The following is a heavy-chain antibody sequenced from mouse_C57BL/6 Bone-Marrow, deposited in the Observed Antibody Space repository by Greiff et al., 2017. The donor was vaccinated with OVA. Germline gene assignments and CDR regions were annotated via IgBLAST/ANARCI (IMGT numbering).Heavy chain of an antibody. Sequence: DVQLQESGAELVRPGASVKLSCTASGFNIKDYYMHWVKQRPEQGLEWIGRIDPEDGDTEYAPKFQGKATMTADTSSNTAYLQLSSLTSEDTAVYYCTTCGSSFWFAYWGQGTLVTVSA. V-gene: IGHV14-1*01. D-gene: IGHD1-1*01. CDR2: IDPEDGDT. CDR3: TTCGSSFWFAY. CDR1: GFNIKDYY. J-gene: IGHJ3*01.